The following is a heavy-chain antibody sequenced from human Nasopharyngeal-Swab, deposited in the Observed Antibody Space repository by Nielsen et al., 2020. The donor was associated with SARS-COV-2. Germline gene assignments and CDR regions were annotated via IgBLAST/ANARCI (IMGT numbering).Heavy chain of an antibody. D-gene: IGHD4-23*01. CDR2: IYYSGST. V-gene: IGHV4-59*01. CDR3: ARGSVHDYGGSDFDY. CDR1: GGSISSYY. Sequence: SETLSLTCTVSGGSISSYYWSWIRQPPGKGLEWIGYIYYSGSTNYNPSPKSRVTISVDTSKNQFSLKLSSVTAADTAVYYCARGSVHDYGGSDFDYWGQGTLVTVSS. J-gene: IGHJ4*02.